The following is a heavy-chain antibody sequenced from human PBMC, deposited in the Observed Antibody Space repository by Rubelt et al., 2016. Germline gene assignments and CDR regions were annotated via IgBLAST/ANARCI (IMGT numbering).Heavy chain of an antibody. Sequence: QVQLQQWGAGLLNPSETLSLTCAVYGGSFSGYYWSWIRQPPGKGLEWIGEINHSGSTTYNPSLKSRVTISVDTSKNQFSLKLTSVTAADTALYYCTIGESEYDILTGYRPHFDYWGQGTLVTVSS. J-gene: IGHJ4*02. CDR3: TIGESEYDILTGYRPHFDY. CDR1: GGSFSGYY. V-gene: IGHV4-34*01. CDR2: INHSGST. D-gene: IGHD3-9*01.